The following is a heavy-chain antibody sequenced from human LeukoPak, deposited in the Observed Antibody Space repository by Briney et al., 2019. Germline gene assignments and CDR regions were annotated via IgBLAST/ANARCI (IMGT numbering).Heavy chain of an antibody. V-gene: IGHV4-39*01. CDR3: ARQGPYGDLSYYYYYYMDV. CDR2: IYYSGST. J-gene: IGHJ6*03. D-gene: IGHD4-17*01. Sequence: SETLSLTCTVSGGSISSSSYYWGWIRQPPGKGLEWIGSIYYSGSTYYNPSLKSRVTISVDTSKNQFSLKLSSVTAADTAVYYCARQGPYGDLSYYYYYYMDVWGKGTTVTVSS. CDR1: GGSISSSSYY.